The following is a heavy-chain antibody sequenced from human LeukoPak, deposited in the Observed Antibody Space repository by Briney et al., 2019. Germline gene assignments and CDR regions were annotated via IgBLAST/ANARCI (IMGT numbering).Heavy chain of an antibody. CDR1: GFTFSSYA. CDR2: ISVSGGST. J-gene: IGHJ4*02. Sequence: GGSLRLSCAASGFTFSSYAMSWVRQAPGKGLEWVSSISVSGGSTYYADSVKGRFTISRDNSKNTLYLQMNSLGAEDTAVYYCARGQTSLDSSDCYRDWGQGALVTVSS. CDR3: ARGQTSLDSSDCYRD. D-gene: IGHD3-22*01. V-gene: IGHV3-23*01.